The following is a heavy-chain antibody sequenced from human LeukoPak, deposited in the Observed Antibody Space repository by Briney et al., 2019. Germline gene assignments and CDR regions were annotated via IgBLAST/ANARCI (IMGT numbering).Heavy chain of an antibody. CDR2: ISYDGSNK. V-gene: IGHV3-30*18. CDR1: GFTFSSYG. CDR3: AKDLSGSYPEGDY. J-gene: IGHJ4*02. Sequence: GGSLRLSCAASGFTFSSYGMHWVRQAPGKGLEWVAVISYDGSNKYYADSVKGRFTISRDNSKNTLYLQMNSLRAEDTAVYYCAKDLSGSYPEGDYWGQGTQVTVSS. D-gene: IGHD1-26*01.